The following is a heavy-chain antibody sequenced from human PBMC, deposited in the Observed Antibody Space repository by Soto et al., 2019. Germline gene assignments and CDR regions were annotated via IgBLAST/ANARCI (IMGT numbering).Heavy chain of an antibody. Sequence: VPVEVSCTASGYTFFRSGISWVRQAPGQGLEWMGWISAYNGNTNYAQKLQGRVTMTTDTSTSTAYMELRSLRSDDTAVYYCARDFLYYFDYWGQGTLVTVSS. V-gene: IGHV1-18*01. CDR2: ISAYNGNT. CDR3: ARDFLYYFDY. CDR1: GYTFFRSG. J-gene: IGHJ4*02.